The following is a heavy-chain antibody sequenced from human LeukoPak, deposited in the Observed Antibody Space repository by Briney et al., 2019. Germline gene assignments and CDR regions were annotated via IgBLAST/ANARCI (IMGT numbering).Heavy chain of an antibody. Sequence: GGSLRLSCVASGFTFSTYAMSWVRQAPGKGLDWVSTLTGSGGGTYYADSVKGRFTISRDNSKNTLYLQMNSLRAEDTAVYYCAKSPIRDCSSTSCYLNDYWGQGTLVTVSS. CDR1: GFTFSTYA. J-gene: IGHJ4*02. V-gene: IGHV3-23*01. CDR3: AKSPIRDCSSTSCYLNDY. CDR2: LTGSGGGT. D-gene: IGHD2-2*01.